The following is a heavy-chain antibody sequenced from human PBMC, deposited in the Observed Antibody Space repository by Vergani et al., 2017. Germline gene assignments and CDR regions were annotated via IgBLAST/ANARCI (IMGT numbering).Heavy chain of an antibody. CDR2: ISSSGSTI. V-gene: IGHV3-48*03. CDR1: GFTFDDYA. D-gene: IGHD2-2*02. Sequence: EVQLVESGGGLVQPGRSLRLSCAASGFTFDDYAMHWVRQAPGKGLEWVSYISSSGSTIYYADSVKGRFPISRDNAQNSLYLQMNSLRAEDTAVYYCARDGGSTSCYIGTGCYYYGMDVWGQGTTVTVSS. CDR3: ARDGGSTSCYIGTGCYYYGMDV. J-gene: IGHJ6*02.